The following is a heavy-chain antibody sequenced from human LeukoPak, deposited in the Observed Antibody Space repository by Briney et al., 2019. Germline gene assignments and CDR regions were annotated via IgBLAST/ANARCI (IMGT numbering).Heavy chain of an antibody. CDR2: IYYSGST. Sequence: SETLSLTCTVSGGSISSYYWSWIRQPPGKGLEWIGYIYYSGSTNYNPSLKSRVTISVDTSKNQFSLKLSSVTAADTAVYYCARRDYYDSSGYLFDYWGQGTLVTVPS. J-gene: IGHJ4*02. V-gene: IGHV4-59*08. CDR3: ARRDYYDSSGYLFDY. D-gene: IGHD3-22*01. CDR1: GGSISSYY.